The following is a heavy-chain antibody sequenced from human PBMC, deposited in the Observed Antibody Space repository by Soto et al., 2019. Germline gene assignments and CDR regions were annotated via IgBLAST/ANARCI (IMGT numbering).Heavy chain of an antibody. Sequence: GGSLRLSCAASGFTFSSYSMNWVRQAPGKGLEWVSYISSSSSTIYYADSVKGRFTISRDNAKNSLYLQMNSLRDEDTAVYYCAIDLLGYCSSTSCYRDDIVVVVAADYWGQGTLVTVSS. CDR2: ISSSSSTI. D-gene: IGHD2-2*02. CDR3: AIDLLGYCSSTSCYRDDIVVVVAADY. J-gene: IGHJ4*02. V-gene: IGHV3-48*02. CDR1: GFTFSSYS.